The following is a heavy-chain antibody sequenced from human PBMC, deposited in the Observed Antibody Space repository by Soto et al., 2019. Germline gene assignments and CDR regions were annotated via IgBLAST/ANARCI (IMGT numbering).Heavy chain of an antibody. D-gene: IGHD3-16*01. CDR1: GGTFSSYA. Sequence: SVKVSCKASGGTFSSYAISWVRQAPGQGLERVGGIIPIFGTANYAQKFQGRVTITADKSTSTAYMELSRLRSEDTAVYYCARGWGTDYYFYGMDVWGQGRTVTVS. J-gene: IGHJ6*02. V-gene: IGHV1-69*06. CDR3: ARGWGTDYYFYGMDV. CDR2: IIPIFGTA.